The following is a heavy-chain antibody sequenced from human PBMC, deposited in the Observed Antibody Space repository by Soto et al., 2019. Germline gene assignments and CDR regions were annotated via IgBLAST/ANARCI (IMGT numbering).Heavy chain of an antibody. D-gene: IGHD2-2*01. CDR1: GFTFSDYA. CDR3: AKTAVGGDLVPIPAINWFDP. J-gene: IGHJ5*02. V-gene: IGHV3-23*01. Sequence: GGSLRLSCAASGFTFSDYAMTWVRQAPGKGLEWISGISGSGGDTHYADSVKGRFTISVDNSKNTMYLQMNSLRAEDTAIYYCAKTAVGGDLVPIPAINWFDPWDQGTLVTVSS. CDR2: ISGSGGDT.